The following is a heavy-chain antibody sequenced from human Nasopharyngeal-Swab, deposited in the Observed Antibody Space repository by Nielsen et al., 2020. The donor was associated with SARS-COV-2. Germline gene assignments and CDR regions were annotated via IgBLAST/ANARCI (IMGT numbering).Heavy chain of an antibody. CDR1: GYTFTSYA. Sequence: ASVKVSCKASGYTFTSYAMHWVRQAPGQRLEWMGWINAGNGNTKYSQKFQGRVTITRDTSASTAYMELSSLRSEDTAVYYCAREALRFLEWLTYPANYYYYGMDVWGQGTTVTVSS. CDR2: INAGNGNT. V-gene: IGHV1-3*01. J-gene: IGHJ6*02. D-gene: IGHD3-3*01. CDR3: AREALRFLEWLTYPANYYYYGMDV.